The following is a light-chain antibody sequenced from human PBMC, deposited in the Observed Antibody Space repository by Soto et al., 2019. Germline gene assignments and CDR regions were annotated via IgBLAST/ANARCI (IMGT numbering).Light chain of an antibody. CDR2: GAS. CDR1: QSVSSN. J-gene: IGKJ1*01. CDR3: QQYNNWPRT. V-gene: IGKV3-15*01. Sequence: EIVLTQSPDILSLSPGERSTLSCRASQSVSSNLAWYQQKPGQAPRLLIYGASTRATGIPARFSGSGSGTEFTLTISSLQSEDFAVYYCQQYNNWPRTFGQGTKVDI.